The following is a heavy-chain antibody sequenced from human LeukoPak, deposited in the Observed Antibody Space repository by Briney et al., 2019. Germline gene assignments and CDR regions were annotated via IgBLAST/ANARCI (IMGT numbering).Heavy chain of an antibody. D-gene: IGHD6-19*01. V-gene: IGHV3-21*01. J-gene: IGHJ4*02. CDR3: ARDRAAVAGINVDY. Sequence: GGSLRLSCAASGFTLCSCSMDWVRQAPGTGLEWVSSISSSSSYIYYADSVKGRFTISRDNAKNSLYLQINSLRAEDTAVYYCARDRAAVAGINVDYWGQGTLVTVSS. CDR1: GFTLCSCS. CDR2: ISSSSSYI.